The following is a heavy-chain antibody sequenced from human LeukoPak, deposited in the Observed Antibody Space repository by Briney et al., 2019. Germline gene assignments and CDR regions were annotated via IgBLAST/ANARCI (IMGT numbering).Heavy chain of an antibody. CDR2: IRYDGTSE. J-gene: IGHJ4*02. D-gene: IGHD1-14*01. Sequence: GGSLRLSCGASGFTFNNYGMLWVRQAPGKGLDWVAFIRYDGTSEYYADSVKGRFTISRDNSKNTLFLEMNSLRPEDTALYYCVKDNPLDYWGQGTLVTVSS. V-gene: IGHV3-30*02. CDR1: GFTFNNYG. CDR3: VKDNPLDY.